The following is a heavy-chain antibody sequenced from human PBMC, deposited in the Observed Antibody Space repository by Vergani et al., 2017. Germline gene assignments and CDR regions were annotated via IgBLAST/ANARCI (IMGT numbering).Heavy chain of an antibody. V-gene: IGHV1-69*09. CDR3: AGDYGDPIYYYYGMDV. D-gene: IGHD4-17*01. J-gene: IGHJ6*02. Sequence: QVQLVQSGAEVKKPGASVKVSCKASGGTFSSYAISWVRQAPGQGLEWMGRIIPILGIANYAQKFQGRVTITADKSTSTAYMELSSLRAEDTAVYYCAGDYGDPIYYYYGMDVWGQGTTVTVSS. CDR1: GGTFSSYA. CDR2: IIPILGIA.